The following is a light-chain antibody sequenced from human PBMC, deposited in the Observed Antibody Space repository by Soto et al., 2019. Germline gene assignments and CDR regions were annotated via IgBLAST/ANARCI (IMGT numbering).Light chain of an antibody. V-gene: IGLV2-11*01. CDR1: SSDVGGYNY. CDR2: DVS. CDR3: CSYAGSYV. J-gene: IGLJ1*01. Sequence: QSALTQPASVSGSPGQSITISCTGTSSDVGGYNYVSWYQQHPGKAPKLMIYDVSNRPSGVPDRFSGSTSGNTASLTISGLQAEDEADYYCCSYAGSYVFGTGTKVTV.